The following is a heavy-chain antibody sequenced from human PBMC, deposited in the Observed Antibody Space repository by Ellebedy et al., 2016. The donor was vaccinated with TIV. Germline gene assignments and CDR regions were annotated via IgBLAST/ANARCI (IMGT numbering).Heavy chain of an antibody. Sequence: GESLKISCAASGFTFSDHYMDWVRQAPGKGLEWVGRTRNKANSYTTEYAASVKGRFTISRDDSTNSLCLQMNSLKTEDTAVYYCTRITPVTVAGITGYYYGMDVWGQGTTVTVSS. J-gene: IGHJ6*02. V-gene: IGHV3-72*01. CDR1: GFTFSDHY. CDR3: TRITPVTVAGITGYYYGMDV. D-gene: IGHD1-14*01. CDR2: TRNKANSYTT.